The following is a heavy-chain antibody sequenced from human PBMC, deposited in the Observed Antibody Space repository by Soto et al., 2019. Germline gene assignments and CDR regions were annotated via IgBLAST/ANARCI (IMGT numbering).Heavy chain of an antibody. Sequence: QVQLVQSRAEVKKPRSSVKVSCKASGGTFSSYAISRERQAPGHGHEWMGGIIPISGTADYDQKSQGRVTIGAAVSGSTAYVVVCRLRSAATAVYYCASRCGGWPEGRFYCGMVVWGQGATVTVSS. V-gene: IGHV1-69*12. D-gene: IGHD1-26*01. CDR1: GGTFSSYA. CDR3: ASRCGGWPEGRFYCGMVV. CDR2: IIPISGTA. J-gene: IGHJ6*02.